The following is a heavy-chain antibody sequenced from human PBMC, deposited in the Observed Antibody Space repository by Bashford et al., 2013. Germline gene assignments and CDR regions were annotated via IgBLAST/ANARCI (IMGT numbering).Heavy chain of an antibody. V-gene: IGHV1-69*13. Sequence: SVKVSCKASGGTFSSYAISWVRQAPGQGLEWMGGIIPIFGTANYAQKFQGRVTITADESTSTAYMELSSLRSEDTAVYYCARAHSKNXMVRGYYYYYMDVVGQKGPRSPSP. J-gene: IGHJ6*03. CDR2: IIPIFGTA. CDR1: GGTFSSYA. CDR3: ARAHSKNXMVRGYYYYYMDV. D-gene: IGHD3-10*01.